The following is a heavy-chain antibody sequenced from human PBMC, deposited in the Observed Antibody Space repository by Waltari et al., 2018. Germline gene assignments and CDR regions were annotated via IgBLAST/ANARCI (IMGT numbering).Heavy chain of an antibody. Sequence: QLQLQESGPGLVKPSETLSLTCTVSGGSISSSSYYWGWIRQPPGKGLEWIGSIYYSGSTYYNPSLKSRVTISVDTAKNQFSLKLSSVTAADTAVYYCAREAAGLTLYYFDYWGQGTLVTVSS. J-gene: IGHJ4*02. CDR2: IYYSGST. V-gene: IGHV4-39*07. CDR3: AREAAGLTLYYFDY. D-gene: IGHD6-13*01. CDR1: GGSISSSSYY.